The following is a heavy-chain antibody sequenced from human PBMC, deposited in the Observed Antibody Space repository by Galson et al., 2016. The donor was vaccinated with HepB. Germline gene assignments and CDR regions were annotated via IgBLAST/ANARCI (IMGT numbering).Heavy chain of an antibody. CDR3: VRQTTHSSDPTGYNGRRFDP. V-gene: IGHV4-59*08. CDR2: IYHGGSG. D-gene: IGHD3-9*01. Sequence: SETLSLTCTVSGVSITSFYWTWIRQPPGGGLDWIGYIYHGGSGNYSPSLKSRVTMSLDTSKNQFSLRLSSVTAADTAVYYCVRQTTHSSDPTGYNGRRFDPWGHGSLVTVSS. CDR1: GVSITSFY. J-gene: IGHJ5*02.